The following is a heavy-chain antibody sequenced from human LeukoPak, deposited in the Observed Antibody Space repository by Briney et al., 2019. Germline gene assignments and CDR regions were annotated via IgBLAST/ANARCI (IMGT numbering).Heavy chain of an antibody. CDR3: AGPGGYFDWLPFGY. CDR1: GGSISSGSYY. J-gene: IGHJ4*02. V-gene: IGHV4-61*02. Sequence: SETLSLTCTVSGGSISSGSYYWSWIRQPAGEGLEWIGRIYASGSTNYNPSLKSRVTISVDTSKNQFSLKLISVTAADTAVCYCAGPGGYFDWLPFGYWGQGTLVTVSS. CDR2: IYASGST. D-gene: IGHD3-9*01.